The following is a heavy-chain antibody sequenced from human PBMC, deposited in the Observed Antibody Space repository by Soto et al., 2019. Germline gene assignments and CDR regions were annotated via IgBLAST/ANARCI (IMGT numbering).Heavy chain of an antibody. CDR2: IYHSGST. V-gene: IGHV4-30-2*01. CDR1: GGSISSGGYS. J-gene: IGHJ4*02. CDR3: ARGNNVVVTQSYFDY. Sequence: PSETLSLTCAVSGGSISSGGYSWSWIRQPPGKGPEWIGYIYHSGSTSYNPSLKSRVTISLDRSKNQFSLKLRSVTAADTAVYYCARGNNVVVTQSYFDYWGPGTLVTVSS. D-gene: IGHD2-21*02.